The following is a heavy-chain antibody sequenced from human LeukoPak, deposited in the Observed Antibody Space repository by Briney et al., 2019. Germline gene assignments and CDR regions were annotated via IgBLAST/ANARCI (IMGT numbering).Heavy chain of an antibody. Sequence: SETLSLTCTVSGGSISGYYWSWIRQPPGKGLEWIAFIYYNGTTNYNPSLKSRVTISLDTSKNQFSLKLISVTAADTAVYYCARGGWGSFDYWGQGTLVTVSS. V-gene: IGHV4-59*01. CDR1: GGSISGYY. CDR3: ARGGWGSFDY. J-gene: IGHJ4*02. CDR2: IYYNGTT. D-gene: IGHD1-26*01.